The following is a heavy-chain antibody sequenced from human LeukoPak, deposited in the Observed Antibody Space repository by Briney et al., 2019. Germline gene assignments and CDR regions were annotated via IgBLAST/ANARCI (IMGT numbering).Heavy chain of an antibody. CDR1: GGSISSYY. D-gene: IGHD6-13*01. Sequence: PSETLSLTCTVSGGSISSYYWSWIRQPPGKGLEWIGYIYYSGSTYYNPSLKSRVTISVDRSKNQFSLKLSSVTAADTAVYYCARKIAAAGTDDAFDIWGQGTMVTVSS. CDR2: IYYSGST. V-gene: IGHV4-59*12. J-gene: IGHJ3*02. CDR3: ARKIAAAGTDDAFDI.